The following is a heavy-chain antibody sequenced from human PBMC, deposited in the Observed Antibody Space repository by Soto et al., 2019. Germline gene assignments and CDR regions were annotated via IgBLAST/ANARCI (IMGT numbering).Heavy chain of an antibody. J-gene: IGHJ4*02. Sequence: GGSLRLSCTASGFIFSSFWMSWVRQAPGKGLEWVANIKKDGSEIYYVDSVKGRFTVSRDNAKNSLYVHMNGLRVEDTAVYYCGRVAEYGEYGIDYWGQGTQVTVSS. V-gene: IGHV3-7*03. CDR2: IKKDGSEI. D-gene: IGHD4-17*01. CDR1: GFIFSSFW. CDR3: GRVAEYGEYGIDY.